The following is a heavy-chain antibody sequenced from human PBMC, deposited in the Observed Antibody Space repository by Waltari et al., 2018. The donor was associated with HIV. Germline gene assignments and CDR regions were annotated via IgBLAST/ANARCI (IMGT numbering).Heavy chain of an antibody. J-gene: IGHJ4*02. V-gene: IGHV4-59*01. CDR3: ARVGGTTNYFDY. CDR1: GGSISSYY. CDR2: IYYSGST. Sequence: QVQLQESGPGLVKPSETLSLTCTVPGGSISSYYWSWIRQPPGKGLEWIGYIYYSGSTNYNPSLKSRVTISVDTSKNQFSLKLSSVTAADTAVYYCARVGGTTNYFDYWGQGTLVTVSS. D-gene: IGHD5-12*01.